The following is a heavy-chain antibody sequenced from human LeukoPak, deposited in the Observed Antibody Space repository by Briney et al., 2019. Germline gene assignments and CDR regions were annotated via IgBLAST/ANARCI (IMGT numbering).Heavy chain of an antibody. V-gene: IGHV3-53*01. CDR2: IYSGGST. D-gene: IGHD6-13*01. Sequence: EPGGSLRLSCAASGFTVSSNYMSWVRHAPGKGLEWVSVIYSGGSTYYADSVKGRFTISRDNSKNTLYLQMNSLRAEDTAVYYCARVSSSWPYYYYYYMDVWGKGTTVTVSS. CDR3: ARVSSSWPYYYYYYMDV. CDR1: GFTVSSNY. J-gene: IGHJ6*03.